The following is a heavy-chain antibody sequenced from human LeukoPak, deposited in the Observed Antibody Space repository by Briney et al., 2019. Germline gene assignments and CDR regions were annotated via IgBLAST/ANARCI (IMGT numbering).Heavy chain of an antibody. Sequence: GGSLRLSCAASGFTFDDYTMHWVRQAPGEGLEWVSLISWDGGSTYYADSVKGRFTISRDNSKNSLYLQMNSLRTEDTALYYCARAYCSGGSCPDRYYGMDVCGQGTTVTVSS. CDR2: ISWDGGST. V-gene: IGHV3-43*01. CDR1: GFTFDDYT. J-gene: IGHJ6*02. D-gene: IGHD2-15*01. CDR3: ARAYCSGGSCPDRYYGMDV.